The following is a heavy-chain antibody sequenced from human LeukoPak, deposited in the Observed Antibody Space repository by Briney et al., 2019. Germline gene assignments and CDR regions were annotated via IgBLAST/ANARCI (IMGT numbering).Heavy chain of an antibody. CDR1: GGSINNYY. D-gene: IGHD6-19*01. Sequence: PSETLSLTCTVSGGSINNYYWTWLRQPPGKGLEWIGYIYYSGSTNYNPSLKSRVTISVDTSKNQFSLKLSSVTAADTAVYYCARGGRYLDYWGQGTLVTVSS. CDR2: IYYSGST. J-gene: IGHJ4*02. CDR3: ARGGRYLDY. V-gene: IGHV4-59*01.